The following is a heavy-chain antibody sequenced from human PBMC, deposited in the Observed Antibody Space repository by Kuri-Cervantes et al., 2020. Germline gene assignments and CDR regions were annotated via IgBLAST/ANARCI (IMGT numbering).Heavy chain of an antibody. J-gene: IGHJ4*02. CDR1: GFTFGDYA. Sequence: GGSLRLSCTASGFTFGDYAMSWVRQAPGKGLEWVANIKQDGSEKYYVDSVKGRFTISRDNAKNSLLLQMNSLRAEDTAVYYCTREAFFCDDYWGQGTLVTVSS. D-gene: IGHD2/OR15-2a*01. CDR3: TREAFFCDDY. V-gene: IGHV3-7*04. CDR2: IKQDGSEK.